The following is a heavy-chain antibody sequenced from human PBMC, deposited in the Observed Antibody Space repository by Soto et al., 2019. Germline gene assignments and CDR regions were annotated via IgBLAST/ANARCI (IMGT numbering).Heavy chain of an antibody. Sequence: TRSLTCTFSGGSVSSGSYYWSWIRQPPGKGLEWIGYIYYSGSTNYNPSLKSRVTISVYTSKNQSSLKLSSVTAADTAVYYCAREAVHGSGSYYKENWFDPWGQGTLVTVSS. D-gene: IGHD3-10*01. CDR3: AREAVHGSGSYYKENWFDP. V-gene: IGHV4-61*01. CDR1: GGSVSSGSYY. J-gene: IGHJ5*02. CDR2: IYYSGST.